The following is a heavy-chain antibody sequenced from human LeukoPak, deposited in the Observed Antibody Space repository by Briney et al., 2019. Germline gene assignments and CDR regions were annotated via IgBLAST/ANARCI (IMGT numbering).Heavy chain of an antibody. V-gene: IGHV3-23*01. CDR1: GFTFSTYG. Sequence: SGGSLRLSCAASGFTFSTYGMTWVRQAPGKGLEWVSAISGSGGSTYYADSMKGRFTISRDNSKNTLYLQMNSLRAEDTALYYCAKTGGIAAAHWGQGTLVTVSS. CDR2: ISGSGGST. D-gene: IGHD6-13*01. J-gene: IGHJ4*02. CDR3: AKTGGIAAAH.